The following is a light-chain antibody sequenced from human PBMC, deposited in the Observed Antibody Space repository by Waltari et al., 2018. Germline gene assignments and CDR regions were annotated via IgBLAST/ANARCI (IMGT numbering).Light chain of an antibody. CDR1: SNDICNEG. J-gene: IGLJ2*01. CDR3: SAWDRSLSAVV. Sequence: QAGLTQPPSVSKGLRQTVTLTCTGSSNDICNEGAAWLQQHQGHPPKPLSYRNDYRPSGISEKFSASRSGNTASLTITGLQPEDEADYYCSAWDRSLSAVVFGGGTKLTVL. CDR2: RND. V-gene: IGLV10-54*04.